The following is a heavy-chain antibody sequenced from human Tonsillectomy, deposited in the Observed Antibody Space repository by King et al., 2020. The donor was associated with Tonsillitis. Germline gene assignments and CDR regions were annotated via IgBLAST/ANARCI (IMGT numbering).Heavy chain of an antibody. CDR3: ARVTTVTKSYYYYGMDV. Sequence: VTLKESGPVLVKPTETLTLTCTVSGFSLSNARMGVIWIRQPPGKALEWLAHIFSDDDKSYSTSLKSRLTLSKDTSKSQVVLTMTNMDPADTATYYCARVTTVTKSYYYYGMDVWGQGTTVTVSS. CDR2: IFSDDDK. V-gene: IGHV2-26*01. D-gene: IGHD4-17*01. CDR1: GFSLSNARMG. J-gene: IGHJ6*02.